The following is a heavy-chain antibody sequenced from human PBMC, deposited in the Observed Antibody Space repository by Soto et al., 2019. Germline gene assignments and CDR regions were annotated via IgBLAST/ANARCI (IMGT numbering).Heavy chain of an antibody. CDR3: ARDRRALQVPATIWDCVY. V-gene: IGHV1-18*01. CDR1: GYTFTSYG. D-gene: IGHD2-2*01. CDR2: IGGYNGDT. J-gene: IGHJ4*02. Sequence: QVQLVQSGAEVKKPGASVKVSCKASGYTFTSYGISWVRQAPGQGLEWMGWIGGYNGDTSYAQKVQGRGTMTTDTSTSTGYMELRSLRADETAVYYCARDRRALQVPATIWDCVYWGQGSLVTVSS.